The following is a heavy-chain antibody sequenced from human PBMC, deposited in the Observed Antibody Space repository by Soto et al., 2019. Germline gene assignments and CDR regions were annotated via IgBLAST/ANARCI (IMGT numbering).Heavy chain of an antibody. V-gene: IGHV4-31*03. CDR1: GGSISSGGYY. D-gene: IGHD2-8*02. J-gene: IGHJ4*02. CDR2: IYYSGST. Sequence: SETLSLTCTVSGGSISSGGYYWSWIRQHPGKGLEWIGYIYYSGSTYYNPSLKSRVTISVDTSKNQFSLKLSSVTAADTAVYYCARFVVVYATFDYWGQGTLVTVSS. CDR3: ARFVVVYATFDY.